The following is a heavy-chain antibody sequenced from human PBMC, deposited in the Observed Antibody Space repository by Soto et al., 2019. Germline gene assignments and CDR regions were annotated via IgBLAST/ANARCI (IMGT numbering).Heavy chain of an antibody. CDR2: VYHTGST. D-gene: IGHD2-21*01. J-gene: IGHJ4*02. V-gene: IGHV4-4*02. CDR3: ATLPPRIVVTILPIPS. Sequence: QVQLRQSGPRLARPSGTLSLTCVVSGDSISSTHWWTWVRQTPGTGLEWIGEVYHTGSTKYNPSPKNRFTTSLDKSNNQSSLNLKSLTAADTAVYYCATLPPRIVVTILPIPSWGQGTQVTVSS. CDR1: GDSISSTHW.